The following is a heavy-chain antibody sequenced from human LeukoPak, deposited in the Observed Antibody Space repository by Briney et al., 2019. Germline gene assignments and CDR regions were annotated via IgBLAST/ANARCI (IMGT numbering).Heavy chain of an antibody. CDR1: GYIFTSYD. D-gene: IGHD4-23*01. CDR3: ARRLRWSENWFDP. J-gene: IGHJ5*02. Sequence: ASVKVSCKTSGYIFTSYDINWVRQATGQGLEWMGWINPNNGNTAYAQKFQGRVTMTRNTSISTAYMEVRRLRSEDTAVYYCARRLRWSENWFDPWGRGTLVTVSS. CDR2: INPNNGNT. V-gene: IGHV1-8*01.